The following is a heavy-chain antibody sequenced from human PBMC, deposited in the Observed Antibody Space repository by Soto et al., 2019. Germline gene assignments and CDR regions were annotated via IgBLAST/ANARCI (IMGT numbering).Heavy chain of an antibody. CDR2: ISGSGGST. CDR1: GFTFSSYA. CDR3: ARDPTYYYDSSGAFDI. Sequence: GGSLRLSCAASGFTFSSYAMSWVRQAPGKGLEWVSAISGSGGSTYCADSVKGRFTISRDNSKNTLYLQMNSLRAEDTAVYYCARDPTYYYDSSGAFDIWGQGTMVTVS. V-gene: IGHV3-23*01. D-gene: IGHD3-22*01. J-gene: IGHJ3*02.